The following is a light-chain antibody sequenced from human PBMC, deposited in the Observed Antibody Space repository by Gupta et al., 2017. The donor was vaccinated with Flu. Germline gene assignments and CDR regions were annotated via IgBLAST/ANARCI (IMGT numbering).Light chain of an antibody. CDR1: HIVSYN. V-gene: IGKV3D-15*01. J-gene: IGKJ4*01. Sequence: LAVVRGTSATTSRAANHIVSYNNACHQQQPGPAPRLLISGATTRATGLSARFSGSACAKDFTLTISSLQSEDFAVYCRQQYNTSFTFGRGTKVEIK. CDR2: GAT. CDR3: QQYNTSFT.